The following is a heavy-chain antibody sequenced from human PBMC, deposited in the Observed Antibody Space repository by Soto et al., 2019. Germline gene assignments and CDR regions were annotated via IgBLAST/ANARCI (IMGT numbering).Heavy chain of an antibody. J-gene: IGHJ6*02. Sequence: TSETLSLTCTVSGGSISSGDYHWSWISQPPGKGLEWIGYIYYSGSTNYNPSLKSRVTMSVDTSKNQFSLKLSSVTAADTAVYYCARLGGYCSTTGCYGYYAMDVWGQGTTVTVSS. CDR2: IYYSGST. D-gene: IGHD2-2*01. CDR1: GGSISSGDYH. V-gene: IGHV4-30-4*01. CDR3: ARLGGYCSTTGCYGYYAMDV.